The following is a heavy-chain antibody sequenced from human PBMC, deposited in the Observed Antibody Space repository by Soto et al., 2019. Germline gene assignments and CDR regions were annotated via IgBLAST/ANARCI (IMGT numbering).Heavy chain of an antibody. V-gene: IGHV3-15*07. CDR2: ITTKTDGGTT. CDR1: GFTFSNAW. J-gene: IGHJ5*02. CDR3: TTSDP. Sequence: GGSLRLSCAASGFTFSNAWMNWVRQAPGKGLEWVGRITTKTDGGTTDYAAPVKGRFTISRDDSKNTLYLQMNSLKTEDTAVYYCTTSDPWGQGTLVTVSS.